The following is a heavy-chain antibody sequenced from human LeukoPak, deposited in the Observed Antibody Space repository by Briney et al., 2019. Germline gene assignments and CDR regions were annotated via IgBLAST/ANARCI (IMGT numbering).Heavy chain of an antibody. CDR1: GGSISSGSYY. Sequence: SETLSLTCAVSGGSISSGSYYWSWIRQPPGKGLEWIGYIYHSGSTYYSPSLKSRVTISVDRSKNQFSLKLSSVTAADTAVYYCARGGSSGYYSWDYFDYWGQGTLVTVSS. CDR2: IYHSGST. CDR3: ARGGSSGYYSWDYFDY. V-gene: IGHV4-30-2*01. D-gene: IGHD3-22*01. J-gene: IGHJ4*02.